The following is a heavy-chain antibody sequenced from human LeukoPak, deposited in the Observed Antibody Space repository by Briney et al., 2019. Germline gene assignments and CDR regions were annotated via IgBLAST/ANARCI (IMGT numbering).Heavy chain of an antibody. J-gene: IGHJ4*02. CDR1: GYTFTDYY. CDR3: ARERVTDGNFDY. CDR2: INPNNDAT. D-gene: IGHD2-21*02. V-gene: IGHV1-2*02. Sequence: ASVKVSCKASGYTFTDYYIHWVRQAPGQGLEWMGWINPNNDATNYAQKFQGRITMTRDASLGTAYMELSSLKSDDTAVVYCARERVTDGNFDYWGQGVLVTVSS.